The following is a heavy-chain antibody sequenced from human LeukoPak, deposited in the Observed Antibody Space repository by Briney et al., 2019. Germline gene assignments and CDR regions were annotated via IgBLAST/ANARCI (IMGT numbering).Heavy chain of an antibody. V-gene: IGHV3-74*03. CDR3: TRDLGIAVADVFDY. J-gene: IGHJ4*02. CDR1: GFTFSSYL. CDR2: INSDGSST. D-gene: IGHD6-19*01. Sequence: GGSLRLSYIASGFTFSSYLMHWVRQAPGKGLVWVSRINSDGSSTMYADSVRGRFTISRDNAKSRLYLQMNSLRAEDTAVYYCTRDLGIAVADVFDYWGQGTLVTVSS.